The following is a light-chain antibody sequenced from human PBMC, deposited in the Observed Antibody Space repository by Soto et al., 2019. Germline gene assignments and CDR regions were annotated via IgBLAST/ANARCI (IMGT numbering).Light chain of an antibody. CDR2: DAS. V-gene: IGKV1-5*01. CDR1: QSVSGW. Sequence: DIQMPQSPSTLSASVGDRVTITCRASQSVSGWLAWYQQKPGKAPNLLIYDASNLESGVPPRFSGSGSGTEFTLTISSLWPDDFATYYCQQYNTHSTFGQGTKVDIK. CDR3: QQYNTHST. J-gene: IGKJ1*01.